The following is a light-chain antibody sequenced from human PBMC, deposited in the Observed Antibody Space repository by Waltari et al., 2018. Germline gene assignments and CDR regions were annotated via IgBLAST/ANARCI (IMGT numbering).Light chain of an antibody. CDR3: CSYGGNTPVL. J-gene: IGLJ2*01. V-gene: IGLV2-23*01. CDR1: TSNIGNYNF. Sequence: QSALTQPASVSGSPGQSITISCTGTTSNIGNYNFVSWYQQHPGKAPKVMVFEGSKRPSVVSYRFSGSESGNTASLTISGLQADDEADYYCCSYGGNTPVLFGGGTRLTVL. CDR2: EGS.